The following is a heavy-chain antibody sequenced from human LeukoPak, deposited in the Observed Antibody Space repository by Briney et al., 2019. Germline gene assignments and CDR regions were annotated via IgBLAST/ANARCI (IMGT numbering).Heavy chain of an antibody. CDR2: ISSGGSSI. J-gene: IGHJ4*02. Sequence: GGSLRLSCAASGFTFSAYGMHWVRQAPGKGLEWVSYISSGGSSIYYADSVKGRFTISRDNAKNSLYLQMNSLRAEDTAVYYCAREPYYDSSGYCLDYWGQGTLVTVSS. D-gene: IGHD3-22*01. V-gene: IGHV3-48*04. CDR1: GFTFSAYG. CDR3: AREPYYDSSGYCLDY.